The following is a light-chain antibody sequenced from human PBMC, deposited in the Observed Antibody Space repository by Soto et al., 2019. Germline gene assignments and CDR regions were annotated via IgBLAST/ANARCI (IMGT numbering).Light chain of an antibody. V-gene: IGKV1-5*03. Sequence: DIQMTQSPSTLSASVGDRVIITCRASQSLNNWLAWYQQKPGEAPKLLIYKPSNLQSGVPSRDSGSGSGTEFTLTISNLQPHDFATYFCKHYSIYRLFTFGPGPKVD. J-gene: IGKJ3*01. CDR3: KHYSIYRLFT. CDR1: QSLNNW. CDR2: KPS.